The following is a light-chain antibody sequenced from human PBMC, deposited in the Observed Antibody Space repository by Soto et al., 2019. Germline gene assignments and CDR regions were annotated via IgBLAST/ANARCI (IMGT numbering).Light chain of an antibody. J-gene: IGLJ1*01. CDR1: SSDVGSYNL. CDR2: EVS. CDR3: CSYAGSSTFYV. Sequence: QSVLTQPASVSESPGQSITISCTGTSSDVGSYNLVSWYQHHPGKAPKLMIYEVSKRPSGVSYRFSGSKSGNTASLTISGLQAEDEADYYCCSYAGSSTFYVFGTGTKLTVL. V-gene: IGLV2-23*02.